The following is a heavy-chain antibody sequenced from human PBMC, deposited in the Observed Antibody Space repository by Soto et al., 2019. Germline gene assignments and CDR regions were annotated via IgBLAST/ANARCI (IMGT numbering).Heavy chain of an antibody. V-gene: IGHV3-23*01. Sequence: GGSLRLSCAASGFTFSSYAMSWVRQAPGKGLERVSAIIGSGGSTYYADSVKGRFTISRDNSKNTLYLQMNSLRAEDTAVYYCAKNRGSGSYYYEYVYYYYGMDVWGQGTTVTVSS. J-gene: IGHJ6*02. CDR3: AKNRGSGSYYYEYVYYYYGMDV. CDR2: IIGSGGST. D-gene: IGHD3-10*01. CDR1: GFTFSSYA.